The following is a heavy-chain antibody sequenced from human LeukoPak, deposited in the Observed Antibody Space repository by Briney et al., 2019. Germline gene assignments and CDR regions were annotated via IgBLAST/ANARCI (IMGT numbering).Heavy chain of an antibody. J-gene: IGHJ4*02. CDR1: GFTFDDYA. D-gene: IGHD6-13*01. CDR2: ISWNSGSI. V-gene: IGHV3-9*01. CDR3: AKDCCSSSWYTPNFDY. Sequence: PGGSLRLSCAASGFTFDDYAMHWVRQAPGKGLEWVSGISWNSGSIGYADSVKGRFTISRDNAKNSLYLQMNSLRAEDTALYYCAKDCCSSSWYTPNFDYWGQGTLVTVSS.